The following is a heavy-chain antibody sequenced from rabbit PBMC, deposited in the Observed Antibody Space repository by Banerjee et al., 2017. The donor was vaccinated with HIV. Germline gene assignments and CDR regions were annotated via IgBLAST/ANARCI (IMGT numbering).Heavy chain of an antibody. J-gene: IGHJ4*01. CDR1: GFSFSSGYD. CDR3: ARGEAGGLLHL. CDR2: IYTGIGST. V-gene: IGHV1S40*01. D-gene: IGHD4-2*01. Sequence: QSLEESGGGLVKPGASLTLTCTASGFSFSSGYDMCWVRQAPGKGLEWIGCIYTGIGSTDYASWAKGRFTISKTSSTTVTLQMTSLTAADTATYFCARGEAGGLLHLWGPGTLVTVS.